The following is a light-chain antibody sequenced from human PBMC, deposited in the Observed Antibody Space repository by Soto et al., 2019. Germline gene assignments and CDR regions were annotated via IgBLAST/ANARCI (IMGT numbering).Light chain of an antibody. CDR1: QSVSTD. CDR2: GAS. CDR3: QHYNNRPPWS. Sequence: EIVMTQSPATLSVSPGERATLSCRASQSVSTDLAWYQQKPGQAPRLLIYGASTRATGIPARFSGSGSGTEFTLTISSLQSEDFAVYYCQHYNNRPPWSFGQGTKVENK. V-gene: IGKV3-15*01. J-gene: IGKJ1*01.